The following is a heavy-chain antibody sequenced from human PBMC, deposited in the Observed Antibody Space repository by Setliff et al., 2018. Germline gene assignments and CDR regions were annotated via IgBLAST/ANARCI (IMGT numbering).Heavy chain of an antibody. V-gene: IGHV4-39*07. CDR1: GGSISSSSYY. Sequence: SETLSLTCTVSGGSISSSSYYWGWIRQPPGKGLEWIGSIYYSGSTYYNPSPKSRVTISVDTSKNQFSLKLSSVTAADTAVYYCARDLIPVTYYYDSSGYSGAFDIWGQGTMVTVSS. CDR2: IYYSGST. J-gene: IGHJ3*02. D-gene: IGHD3-22*01. CDR3: ARDLIPVTYYYDSSGYSGAFDI.